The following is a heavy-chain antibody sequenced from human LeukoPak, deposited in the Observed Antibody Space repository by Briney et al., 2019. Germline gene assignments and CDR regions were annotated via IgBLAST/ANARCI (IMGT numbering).Heavy chain of an antibody. Sequence: GGSLRLSCAASGFTFSSYGMHWVRQAPGKGLEWVAVISNDGSNKYYADSVKGRFTISRDNSKNTLYLQMNSLRAEDTAVYYCAKGVNYYDSSGYSLDAFDIWGQGTMVTVSS. J-gene: IGHJ3*02. V-gene: IGHV3-30*18. D-gene: IGHD3-22*01. CDR2: ISNDGSNK. CDR1: GFTFSSYG. CDR3: AKGVNYYDSSGYSLDAFDI.